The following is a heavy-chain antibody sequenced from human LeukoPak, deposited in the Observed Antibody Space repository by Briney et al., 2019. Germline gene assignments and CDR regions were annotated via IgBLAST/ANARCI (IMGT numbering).Heavy chain of an antibody. V-gene: IGHV1-69*04. Sequence: ASVKVSCKASGGTFSSYAISWVRQAPGQGLEWMGRIIPILGIANYAQKLQGRVTMTTDTSTSTAYMELRSLRSDDTAVYYCARDYYDILSGYFDYWGQGTLVTVSS. CDR3: ARDYYDILSGYFDY. CDR1: GGTFSSYA. J-gene: IGHJ4*02. D-gene: IGHD3-9*01. CDR2: IIPILGIA.